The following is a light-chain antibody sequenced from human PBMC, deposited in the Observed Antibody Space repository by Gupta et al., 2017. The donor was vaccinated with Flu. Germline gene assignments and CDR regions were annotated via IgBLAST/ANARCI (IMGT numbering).Light chain of an antibody. CDR2: DSS. CDR3: QQRYSWYT. Sequence: EIVLTQSPVTLSLSPGERATLSCRASQNIGAFLAWYQQKPGQPPRLVIYDSSYRFTGVPDRFSGSGSGTDFTLTISGLEPEDFALYYCQQRYSWYTYGQGTKLEV. CDR1: QNIGAF. J-gene: IGKJ2*01. V-gene: IGKV3-11*01.